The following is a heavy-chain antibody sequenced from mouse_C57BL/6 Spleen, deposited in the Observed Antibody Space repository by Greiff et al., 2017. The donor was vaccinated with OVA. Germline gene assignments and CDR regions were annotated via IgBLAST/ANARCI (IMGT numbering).Heavy chain of an antibody. Sequence: QVQLQQPGAELVRPGSSVKLSCKASGYTFTSYWMDWVKQRPGQGLEWIGNIYPSDSETHYNQKFKDKATLTVDKSSSTAYMQLSSLTSEDSAVYYCAREDLNYYGSSLDYWGQGTTLTVSS. CDR1: GYTFTSYW. J-gene: IGHJ2*01. CDR2: IYPSDSET. V-gene: IGHV1-61*01. CDR3: AREDLNYYGSSLDY. D-gene: IGHD1-1*01.